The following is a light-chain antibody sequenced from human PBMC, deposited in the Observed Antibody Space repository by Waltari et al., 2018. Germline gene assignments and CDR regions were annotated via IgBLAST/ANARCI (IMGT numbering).Light chain of an antibody. CDR2: YGS. CDR3: QVWDANNEPGL. V-gene: IGLV3-21*01. J-gene: IGLJ1*01. Sequence: SYVLTQPPSVSVAPGETARITCGGNNIGTKSVHWYRQKPGQAPVLVISYGSDRPPGIPERFSGSNSGDTATLTISRVEVGDEADDYCQVWDANNEPGLFGTGTEVTV. CDR1: NIGTKS.